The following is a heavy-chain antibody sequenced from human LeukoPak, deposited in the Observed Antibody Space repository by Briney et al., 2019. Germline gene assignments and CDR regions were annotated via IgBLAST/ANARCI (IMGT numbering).Heavy chain of an antibody. V-gene: IGHV1-69*05. CDR3: ARGPSDYDFWSGALSGYMEV. Sequence: SVKVSCKASGGTFSSYAISWVRQAPGQGLEWMGGIIPIFGTANYAQKFQGRVTITTDESTSTAYMELSSLRSEDTAVYYCARGPSDYDFWSGALSGYMEVWGKGTTVTVSS. CDR2: IIPIFGTA. CDR1: GGTFSSYA. J-gene: IGHJ6*03. D-gene: IGHD3-3*01.